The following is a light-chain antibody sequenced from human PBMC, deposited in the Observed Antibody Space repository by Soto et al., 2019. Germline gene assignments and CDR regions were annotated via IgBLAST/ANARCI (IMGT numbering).Light chain of an antibody. J-gene: IGKJ4*02. V-gene: IGKV3-20*01. Sequence: ESVLWQSPGALSLSTGERATLSCRASQSVSSSYLAWYQQKPGQAPRLLIYGASSRATGIPDRFSGSGYGTDLTLTIGGMECEDVAVYSWQVYGRLPGTFGGGTKVDIK. CDR3: QVYGRLPGT. CDR2: GAS. CDR1: QSVSSSY.